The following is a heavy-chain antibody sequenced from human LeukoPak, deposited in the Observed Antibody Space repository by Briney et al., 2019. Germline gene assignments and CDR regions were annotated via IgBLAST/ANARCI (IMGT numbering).Heavy chain of an antibody. CDR2: ISSSSSTI. D-gene: IGHD3-10*01. CDR1: GFTFSSYS. V-gene: IGHV3-48*04. CDR3: ARDLAYGSGSYPNWFDP. Sequence: PGGSLRLSCAASGFTFSSYSMNWVRQAPGKGLEWVSYISSSSSTIYYADSVKGRFTISRDNAKNSLYLQMNSLRAEDTAVYYCARDLAYGSGSYPNWFDPWGQGTLVTVSS. J-gene: IGHJ5*02.